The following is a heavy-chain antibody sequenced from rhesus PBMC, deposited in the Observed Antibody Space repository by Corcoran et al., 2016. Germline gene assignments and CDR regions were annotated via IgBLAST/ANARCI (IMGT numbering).Heavy chain of an antibody. CDR2: ISGSSGST. CDR3: ARTYYGSDFDY. V-gene: IGHV4-165*01. CDR1: GGSFSGYY. Sequence: QVQLQESGPGLVKPSETLSLTCAVSGGSFSGYYWGWIHQPPGKGLEWSGYISGSSGSTDYNPSLKSRVTISTDTSKNQFSLKLSSVTAADTAVYYCARTYYGSDFDYWGQGVLVTVSS. D-gene: IGHD3-28*01. J-gene: IGHJ4*01.